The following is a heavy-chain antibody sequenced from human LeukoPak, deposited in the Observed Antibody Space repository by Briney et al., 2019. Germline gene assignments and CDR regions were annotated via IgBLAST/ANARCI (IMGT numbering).Heavy chain of an antibody. V-gene: IGHV1-24*01. CDR1: GYTLTELS. CDR2: FDPEDGET. D-gene: IGHD3-22*01. CDR3: ATASGVVMDRTFDY. J-gene: IGHJ4*02. Sequence: GASVKVSCKVSGYTLTELSMHWVRQAPGKGLEWMGGFDPEDGETIYAQKFQGRVTMTEDTSTDTAYMELSSLRSEDTAVYYCATASGVVMDRTFDYWGQGTLVTVSS.